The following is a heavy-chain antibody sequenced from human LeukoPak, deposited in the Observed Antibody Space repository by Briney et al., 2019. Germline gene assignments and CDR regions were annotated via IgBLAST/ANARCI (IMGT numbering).Heavy chain of an antibody. CDR1: GFTFSSYS. V-gene: IGHV3-21*01. Sequence: GGSLRLSCAASGFTFSSYSMNWVRQAPGKGLEWVSSISSSSSYIYYADSVKGRFTISRDNAKNSLYLQMNSLRAEDTAVYYCARDVVTPGPGAFDIWGQGTMVTVSS. CDR2: ISSSSSYI. J-gene: IGHJ3*02. CDR3: ARDVVTPGPGAFDI. D-gene: IGHD4-23*01.